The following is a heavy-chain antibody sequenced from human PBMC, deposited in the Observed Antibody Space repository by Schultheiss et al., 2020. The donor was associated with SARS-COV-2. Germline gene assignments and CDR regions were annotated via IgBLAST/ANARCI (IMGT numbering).Heavy chain of an antibody. CDR2: LSFDGNVK. D-gene: IGHD2-15*01. CDR1: GFTFRTYD. J-gene: IGHJ4*02. CDR3: AKERLGSCTGGSCYGTDY. V-gene: IGHV3-30*18. Sequence: GGSLRLSCAASGFTFRTYDMHWVRQAPGKGLEWVAVLSFDGNVKYYGDAVKGRFTISRDNSNNTLFLQMNSLRLEDTAVYYCAKERLGSCTGGSCYGTDYWGQGTLVTVSS.